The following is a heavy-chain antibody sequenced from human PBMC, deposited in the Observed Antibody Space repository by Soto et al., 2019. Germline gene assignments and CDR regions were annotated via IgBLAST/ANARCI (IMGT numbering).Heavy chain of an antibody. Sequence: QVQLQESGPGLVKPSQTLSLTCTVSGGSISSGDYYWSWIRQPPGKGLEWIGYIYHSGSTYYNPYLQSRVTISVDTSKNQFSLKLSSVTAADTAVYYCARERPDGARLDPWGQGTLVTVSS. CDR3: ARERPDGARLDP. V-gene: IGHV4-30-4*01. J-gene: IGHJ5*02. CDR2: IYHSGST. D-gene: IGHD6-6*01. CDR1: GGSISSGDYY.